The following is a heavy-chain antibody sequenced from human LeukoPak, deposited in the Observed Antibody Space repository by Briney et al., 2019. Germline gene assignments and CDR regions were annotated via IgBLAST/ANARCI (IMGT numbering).Heavy chain of an antibody. V-gene: IGHV3-7*01. CDR3: ARDSNPRGGYDAFDF. CDR2: IKGDESKK. Sequence: GGSLRLSSAASGFTFSGYWMTWVRQAPGKGLEWVANIKGDESKKYYVDSVKGRFTISRDNAKNSLYLQMNSLRAEDTAVYYCARDSNPRGGYDAFDFWGQGTLVTVSS. J-gene: IGHJ3*01. D-gene: IGHD3-10*01. CDR1: GFTFSGYW.